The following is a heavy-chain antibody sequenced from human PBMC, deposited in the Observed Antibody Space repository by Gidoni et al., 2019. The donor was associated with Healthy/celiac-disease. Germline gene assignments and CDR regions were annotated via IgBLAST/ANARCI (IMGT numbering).Heavy chain of an antibody. CDR1: GYSISSGYY. V-gene: IGHV4-38-2*02. J-gene: IGHJ6*02. Sequence: QVQLQESGPGLVKPSETLSLTCTVSGYSISSGYYWGWIRQPPGKGLEWIGSIYHSGSTYYNPSLKSRVTISVDTSKNQFSLKLSSVTAADTAVYYCARNYDFWSGYGNYGMDVWGQGTTVTVSS. CDR3: ARNYDFWSGYGNYGMDV. D-gene: IGHD3-3*01. CDR2: IYHSGST.